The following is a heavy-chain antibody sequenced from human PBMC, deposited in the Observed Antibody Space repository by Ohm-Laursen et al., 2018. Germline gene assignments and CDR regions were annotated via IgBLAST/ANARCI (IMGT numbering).Heavy chain of an antibody. V-gene: IGHV3-9*01. CDR2: ISWNSGSI. D-gene: IGHD2-2*01. Sequence: SLRLSCSASGFTFDDYAMHWVRQAPGKGLEWVSGISWNSGSIGYADSVKGRFTISRDNAKNSLYLQMNSLRAEDTALYYCAKDIGCSSTSCYPYYYYGMDVWGQGTTVTVSS. CDR3: AKDIGCSSTSCYPYYYYGMDV. CDR1: GFTFDDYA. J-gene: IGHJ6*02.